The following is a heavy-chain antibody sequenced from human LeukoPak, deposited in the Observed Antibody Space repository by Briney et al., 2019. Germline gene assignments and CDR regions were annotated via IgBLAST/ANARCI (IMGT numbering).Heavy chain of an antibody. Sequence: ASVKVSCKASGHTFGDHYMHWVRQAPGQGLEWMGWINPNSGGTKYARRFQGRATMTRDTSISTAYMELRRLRSDDTAVYYCARVLLRTGIPEGFDPWGQGTLVTVSS. CDR1: GHTFGDHY. CDR2: INPNSGGT. D-gene: IGHD1-14*01. CDR3: ARVLLRTGIPEGFDP. J-gene: IGHJ5*02. V-gene: IGHV1-2*02.